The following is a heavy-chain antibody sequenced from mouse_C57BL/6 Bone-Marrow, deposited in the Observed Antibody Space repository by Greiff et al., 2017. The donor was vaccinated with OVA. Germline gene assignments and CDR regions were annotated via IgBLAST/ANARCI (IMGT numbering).Heavy chain of an antibody. CDR2: IYPGSGST. V-gene: IGHV1-55*01. Sequence: QVQLQQPGAELVKPGASVNIPCTSSFYTFTSYLITWVKQRPGQGLEWIGDIYPGSGSTNYNEKFKSKATLTVDTSSSTAYMQLSSLTSEDSAVYYCAREHDYDWFAYWGQGTLVTVSA. CDR3: AREHDYDWFAY. J-gene: IGHJ3*01. CDR1: FYTFTSYL. D-gene: IGHD2-4*01.